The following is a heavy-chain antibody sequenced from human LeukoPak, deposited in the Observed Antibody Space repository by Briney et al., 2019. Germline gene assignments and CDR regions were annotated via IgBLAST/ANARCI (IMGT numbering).Heavy chain of an antibody. CDR1: GFTFGDYA. J-gene: IGHJ4*02. CDR3: ARAGYYDSSGYYSNFDY. V-gene: IGHV3-53*01. CDR2: IYSGGST. Sequence: GGSLRLSCTASGFTFGDYAMSWVRQAPGKGLEWVSVIYSGGSTYYADSVKGRFTISRDNSKNTLYLQMNSLRAEDTAVYYCARAGYYDSSGYYSNFDYWGQGTLVTVSS. D-gene: IGHD3-22*01.